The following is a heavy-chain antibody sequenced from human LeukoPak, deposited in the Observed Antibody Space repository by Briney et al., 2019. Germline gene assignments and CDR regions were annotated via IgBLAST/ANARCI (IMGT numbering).Heavy chain of an antibody. CDR1: GFTLSNYW. J-gene: IGHJ4*02. V-gene: IGHV3-74*03. Sequence: SGGSLRLSCAASGFTLSNYWAHCVRHAPGKGLVWGSRINRDGSTTKYADSVKGRFTVSRDNAKNTLNMQMMSLRAEDTDVYYCARDKKSGESSEIDYWGQGTLVTVSS. CDR3: ARDKKSGESSEIDY. D-gene: IGHD3-10*01. CDR2: INRDGSTT.